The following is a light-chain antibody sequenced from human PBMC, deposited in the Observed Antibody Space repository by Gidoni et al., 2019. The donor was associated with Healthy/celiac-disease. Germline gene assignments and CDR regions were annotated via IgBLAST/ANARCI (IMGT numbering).Light chain of an antibody. V-gene: IGLV3-19*01. CDR1: SLRSYY. J-gene: IGLJ3*02. CDR2: GKN. Sequence: SELTQDPAVSVALGQTVRITGQGDSLRSYYASWYQQKPGQAPVLVIYGKNNRPSGIPDRFSGSSSGNTASLTITGAQAEDEADYYCNSRDSSGNPVFGGGTKLTVL. CDR3: NSRDSSGNPV.